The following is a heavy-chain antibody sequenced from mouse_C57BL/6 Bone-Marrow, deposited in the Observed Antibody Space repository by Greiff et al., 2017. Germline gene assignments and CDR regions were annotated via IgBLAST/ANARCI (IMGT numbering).Heavy chain of an antibody. CDR2: IRSKSNNYAT. Sequence: EVKVVESGGGLVQPKGSLKLSCAASGFSFNTYAMNWVRQAPGKGLEWVARIRSKSNNYATYYADSVKDRFTISRDDSESMLYLQMNNLKTEDTAMYYCVRLGRWFAYWGQGTLVTVSA. CDR3: VRLGRWFAY. J-gene: IGHJ3*01. V-gene: IGHV10-1*01. CDR1: GFSFNTYA.